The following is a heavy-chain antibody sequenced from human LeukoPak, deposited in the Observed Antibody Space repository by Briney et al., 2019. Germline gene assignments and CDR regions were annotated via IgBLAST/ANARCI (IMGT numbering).Heavy chain of an antibody. CDR3: AKDRGYYDSSVRELDY. D-gene: IGHD3-22*01. CDR2: ISYDGSNK. J-gene: IGHJ4*02. V-gene: IGHV3-30*18. CDR1: GFTFSSYG. Sequence: GGSLRLSCAASGFTFSSYGVHWVRQAPGKGLEWVAVISYDGSNKYYADSVKGRFTISRDNSKNTLYLQMNSLRAEDTAVYYCAKDRGYYDSSVRELDYWGQGTLVTVSS.